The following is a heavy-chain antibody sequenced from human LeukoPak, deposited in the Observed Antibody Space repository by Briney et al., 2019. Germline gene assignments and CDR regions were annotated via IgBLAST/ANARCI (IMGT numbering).Heavy chain of an antibody. CDR1: GFTFTNYG. Sequence: PGGSLRLSCAASGFTFTNYGMHWGRQAPGKGLEWVAFIRYDGSDKYYADSVKGRFTISRDNSKNTLYMQMNSLRAEDTALYYCVKDSRGGSYLGPTEYWGLGTLVTVSS. CDR2: IRYDGSDK. J-gene: IGHJ4*02. V-gene: IGHV3-30*02. D-gene: IGHD1-26*01. CDR3: VKDSRGGSYLGPTEY.